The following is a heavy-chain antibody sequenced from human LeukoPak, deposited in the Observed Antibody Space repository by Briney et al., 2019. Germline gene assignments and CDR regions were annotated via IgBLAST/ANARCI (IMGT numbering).Heavy chain of an antibody. V-gene: IGHV3-23*01. J-gene: IGHJ4*02. CDR3: AKGGKWDVTPFDY. CDR2: LSGSGGST. D-gene: IGHD1-26*01. Sequence: GGSLRLSCAASGFTFRSYVMNWVRQTPGKGLEWVSALSGSGGSTNYAGSVTGRFIISRDNSKNTLYLQMNSLRAEDTAVYYCAKGGKWDVTPFDYWGQGTLVTVSS. CDR1: GFTFRSYV.